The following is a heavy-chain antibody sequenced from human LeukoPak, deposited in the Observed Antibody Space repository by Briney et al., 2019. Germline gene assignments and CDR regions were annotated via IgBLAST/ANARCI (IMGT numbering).Heavy chain of an antibody. CDR3: ARDADTAMGVQESNYFDY. D-gene: IGHD5-18*01. Sequence: ASVKVSCKASGYTFTSYYMHWVRQAPGQGLEWMGIINPSGGSTSYAQKFQGRVTMTRDTSTSTVYMELSSLRSEDTAVYYCARDADTAMGVQESNYFDYWGQGTLVTVSS. V-gene: IGHV1-46*01. CDR2: INPSGGST. J-gene: IGHJ4*02. CDR1: GYTFTSYY.